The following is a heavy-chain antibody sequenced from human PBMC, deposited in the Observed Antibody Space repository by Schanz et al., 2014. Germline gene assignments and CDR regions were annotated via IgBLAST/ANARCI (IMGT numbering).Heavy chain of an antibody. Sequence: EVQLLESGGALEQPGGSLRLSCAASGITFSDYAMSWVRQAPGKGLEWVSYISSVGISKYYADPVKGRFTISRDSAKNSLYLQMDSLRGDDTAVYYCARDGIAATTDFEYWGQGVLVTVSS. CDR2: ISSVGISK. V-gene: IGHV3-48*04. CDR3: ARDGIAATTDFEY. D-gene: IGHD1-1*01. CDR1: GITFSDYA. J-gene: IGHJ4*02.